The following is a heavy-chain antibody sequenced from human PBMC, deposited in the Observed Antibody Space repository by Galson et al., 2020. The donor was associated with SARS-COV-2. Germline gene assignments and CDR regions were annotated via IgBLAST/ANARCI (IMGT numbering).Heavy chain of an antibody. D-gene: IGHD1-1*01. CDR3: ATPARDEYNCGLGY. CDR2: IYPGDSDT. J-gene: IGHJ4*02. Sequence: GESLKISCKASGYRFTNYWIGWVRQMPGKGLEWMGIIYPGDSDTRYSPSFQGQVTISADKSITTAYLQWSSLKASDTAMYYCATPARDEYNCGLGYWGQGTLVAVSS. CDR1: GYRFTNYW. V-gene: IGHV5-51*01.